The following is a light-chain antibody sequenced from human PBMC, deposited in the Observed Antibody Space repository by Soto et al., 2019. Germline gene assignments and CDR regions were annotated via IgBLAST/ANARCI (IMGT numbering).Light chain of an antibody. CDR2: EVN. CDR1: SSDVGAYNY. J-gene: IGLJ1*01. V-gene: IGLV2-14*01. Sequence: QAASVSGSPGQSITISCTGTSSDVGAYNYVSWYQQHPGKAPKLMIYEVNNRPSGVSNRFSGSKSGNTASLTISGLQTEDEADYYCSSYTSSSTRVFGTGTKLTVL. CDR3: SSYTSSSTRV.